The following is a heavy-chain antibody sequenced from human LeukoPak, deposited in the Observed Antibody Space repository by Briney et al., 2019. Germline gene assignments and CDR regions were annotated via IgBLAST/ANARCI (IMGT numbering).Heavy chain of an antibody. CDR2: ISGYNGNR. CDR1: GYTFTSYG. Sequence: ASVKVSCKPAGYTFTSYGISRVRPAPGQGLEWMGWISGYNGNRNYAQKFQGRVTLTTDTSTSTAYMELRSLTSDDTAIYYCGRDCSGGTCYFDYWGQGTLVTVSS. D-gene: IGHD2-15*01. CDR3: GRDCSGGTCYFDY. V-gene: IGHV1-18*01. J-gene: IGHJ4*02.